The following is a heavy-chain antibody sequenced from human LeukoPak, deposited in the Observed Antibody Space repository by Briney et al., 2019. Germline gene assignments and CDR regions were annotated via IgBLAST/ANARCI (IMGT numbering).Heavy chain of an antibody. D-gene: IGHD6-19*01. CDR2: IKSKTDGGTI. CDR1: GFTFSNAW. CDR3: AKTLSYSSGWVY. J-gene: IGHJ4*02. V-gene: IGHV3-15*01. Sequence: PGGSLRLSCAASGFTFSNAWMTWVRQAPGKGLEWVGRIKSKTDGGTIDYAAPVKGRFTLSRDASKNMLYLQMNSLKTEDTAVYYCAKTLSYSSGWVYWGQGTLVTVSS.